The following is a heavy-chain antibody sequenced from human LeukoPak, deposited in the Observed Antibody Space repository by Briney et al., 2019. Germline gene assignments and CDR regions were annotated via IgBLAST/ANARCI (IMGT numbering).Heavy chain of an antibody. D-gene: IGHD5-18*01. CDR1: GGSISSYY. CDR2: IYYSGST. Sequence: KSSETLSLTCTVSGGSISSYYWSWIRQPPGKGLEWIGYIYYSGSTNYNPSLKSRVTISVDTSKNQFSLKLSSVTAADTAVYYCARHWITRGYSYGYEMRLLSYFDYWGQGTLVTVSS. CDR3: ARHWITRGYSYGYEMRLLSYFDY. V-gene: IGHV4-59*08. J-gene: IGHJ4*02.